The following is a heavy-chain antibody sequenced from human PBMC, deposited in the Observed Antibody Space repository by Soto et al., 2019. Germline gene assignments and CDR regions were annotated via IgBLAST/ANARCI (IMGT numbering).Heavy chain of an antibody. CDR1: GGTFSSYA. CDR2: IIPIFGTA. CDR3: ASETTQDAFDI. J-gene: IGHJ3*02. Sequence: SVKVSCKASGGTFSSYAISWVRQAPGQGLEWVGGIIPIFGTANYAQKFQGRVTITADESTSTAYMELSSLRSEDTAVYYCASETTQDAFDIWGQGTMVTVSS. V-gene: IGHV1-69*13. D-gene: IGHD4-17*01.